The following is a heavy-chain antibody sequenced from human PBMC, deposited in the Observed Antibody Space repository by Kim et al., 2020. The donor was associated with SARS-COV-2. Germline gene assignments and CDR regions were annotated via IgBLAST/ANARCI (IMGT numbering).Heavy chain of an antibody. J-gene: IGHJ6*02. Sequence: ADSVRGRFTISRDDSKNTLYLQMNSLRAEDTAVYYCARGGVGAAANYGMDVWGQGTTVTVSS. CDR3: ARGGVGAAANYGMDV. V-gene: IGHV3-53*01. D-gene: IGHD6-13*01.